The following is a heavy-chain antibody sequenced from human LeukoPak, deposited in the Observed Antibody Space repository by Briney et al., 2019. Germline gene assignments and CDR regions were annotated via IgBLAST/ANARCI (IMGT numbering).Heavy chain of an antibody. D-gene: IGHD3-3*01. CDR2: IYSGGDT. CDR3: ARALLYDFWSAGHAFDI. CDR1: GFTVSSNY. V-gene: IGHV3-66*02. J-gene: IGHJ3*02. Sequence: GGSLRLSCAAAGFTVSSNYTSGGRQAPGEGVGRVSVIYSGGDTYYADSVKGRFTISRDNSKNTLYLQMNSLRAEDTAVYYCARALLYDFWSAGHAFDIWGQGTMVTVSS.